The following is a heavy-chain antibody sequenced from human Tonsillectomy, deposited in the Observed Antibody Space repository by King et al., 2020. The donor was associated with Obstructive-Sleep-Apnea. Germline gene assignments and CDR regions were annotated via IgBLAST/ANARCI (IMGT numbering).Heavy chain of an antibody. CDR1: GDSISSGGFS. D-gene: IGHD4-17*01. V-gene: IGHV4-30-4*07. CDR3: ARVLLDGDYLIAY. CDR2: IHYNGNT. J-gene: IGHJ4*02. Sequence: VQLQESGPGLVKPSQTLSLTCAVSGDSISSGGFSWSWIRQPPGKGLEWIGNIHYNGNTNYNPSLRSRLTISVDTSKNHFSLKLSSVTAADTALYYCARVLLDGDYLIAYWGQGTLVTVSS.